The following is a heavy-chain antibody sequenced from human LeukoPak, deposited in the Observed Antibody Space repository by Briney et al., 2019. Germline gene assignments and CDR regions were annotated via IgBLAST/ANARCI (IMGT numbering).Heavy chain of an antibody. CDR1: GYSFTDYY. D-gene: IGHD2-21*01. CDR3: ARADRLDGGPYLIGP. Sequence: ASVKVSCKTSGYSFTDYYMHWVRQAPGQRLEWMGWINPNSGGTSSAQKFQGRVTMTRDTSITTVYMEMSWLTSDDTAIYYCARADRLDGGPYLIGPWGQGTLVTVSS. CDR2: INPNSGGT. J-gene: IGHJ5*02. V-gene: IGHV1-2*02.